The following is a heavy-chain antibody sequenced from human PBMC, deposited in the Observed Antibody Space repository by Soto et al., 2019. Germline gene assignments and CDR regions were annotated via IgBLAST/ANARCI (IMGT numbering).Heavy chain of an antibody. CDR1: GYTFANYA. V-gene: IGHV1-3*01. J-gene: IGHJ6*03. Sequence: QVPLVQSGAEVKKPGASVKVSCKASGYTFANYAIQWVRQATGQRLEWMGWINAGNGSIEYSQRFQGRVTITRDTSATTVYMELSSLRSEDTAVYYCATHILTGYYYFFYMDVWGKGTTVTVSS. D-gene: IGHD3-9*01. CDR3: ATHILTGYYYFFYMDV. CDR2: INAGNGSI.